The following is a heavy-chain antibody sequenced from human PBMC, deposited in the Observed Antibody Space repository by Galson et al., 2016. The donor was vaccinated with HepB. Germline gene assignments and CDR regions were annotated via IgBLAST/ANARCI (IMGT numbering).Heavy chain of an antibody. V-gene: IGHV4-59*02. Sequence: SETLSLTCSVSVGSVSGNYWSWIRHRPGKGLEWIGCIYYSGTTTTYNHSLEGRATISVDPSKHQIFLELTSVTAADTAVYYCARDTLYYNSDSWEDVFDIWGQGTKVIVSS. CDR3: ARDTLYYNSDSWEDVFDI. D-gene: IGHD3-10*01. CDR2: IYYSGTTT. CDR1: VGSVSGNY. J-gene: IGHJ3*02.